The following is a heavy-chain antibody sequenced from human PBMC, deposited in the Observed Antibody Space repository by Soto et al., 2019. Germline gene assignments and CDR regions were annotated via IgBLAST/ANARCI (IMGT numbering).Heavy chain of an antibody. CDR3: ARAREGARGSNHYYYYALDV. CDR1: GYTFAGYY. J-gene: IGHJ6*01. D-gene: IGHD5-12*01. Sequence: GASVKVSCKASGYTFAGYYMHWVRQAPGQGLEWMGWINPNSGGTNYAQKFQGWVTMTRDTSISTAYMELSSLRSDDTVVYYCARAREGARGSNHYYYYALDVW. V-gene: IGHV1-2*04. CDR2: INPNSGGT.